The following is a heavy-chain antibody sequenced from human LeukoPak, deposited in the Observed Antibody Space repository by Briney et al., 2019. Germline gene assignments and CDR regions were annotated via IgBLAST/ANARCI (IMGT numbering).Heavy chain of an antibody. CDR2: ISGSGYYS. J-gene: IGHJ4*02. CDR1: EFTFDNYA. CDR3: AKGTIVGATREDY. Sequence: GGSLRLSCAASEFTFDNYAMSWVRQAPGKGLEWVSVISGSGYYSYYADSVKGRFTVSRDNSKNTLYLQMNSLRAEDTAVYYCAKGTIVGATREDYWGQGTLVTVSS. V-gene: IGHV3-23*01. D-gene: IGHD1-26*01.